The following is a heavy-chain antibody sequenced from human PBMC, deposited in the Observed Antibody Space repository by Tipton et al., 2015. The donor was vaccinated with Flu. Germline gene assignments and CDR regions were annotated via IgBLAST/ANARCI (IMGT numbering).Heavy chain of an antibody. V-gene: IGHV3-74*01. CDR2: INSDGSST. Sequence: GSLRLSCAASGFTFSSYWMHWVRQGPGKGLVWVSRINSDGSSTSYAGSVKGRFTISRDNAKNTLYLQMNSLRAEDTAVYYCARASDSGSYDPPYYFDYWGQGNLVTVSS. D-gene: IGHD1-26*01. CDR1: GFTFSSYW. CDR3: ARASDSGSYDPPYYFDY. J-gene: IGHJ4*02.